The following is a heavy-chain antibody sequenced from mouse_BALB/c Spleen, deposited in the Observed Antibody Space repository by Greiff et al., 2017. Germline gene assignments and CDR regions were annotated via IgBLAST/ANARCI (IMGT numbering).Heavy chain of an antibody. Sequence: QVQLQQSGAELMKPGASVKISCKATGYTFSSYWIEWVKQRPGHGLEWIGEILPGSGSTNYNEKFKGKATFTADTSSNTAYMQLSSLTSEDSAVYCCARSYRYEGYAMDYWGQGTSVTVSS. V-gene: IGHV1-9*01. D-gene: IGHD2-14*01. J-gene: IGHJ4*01. CDR2: ILPGSGST. CDR1: GYTFSSYW. CDR3: ARSYRYEGYAMDY.